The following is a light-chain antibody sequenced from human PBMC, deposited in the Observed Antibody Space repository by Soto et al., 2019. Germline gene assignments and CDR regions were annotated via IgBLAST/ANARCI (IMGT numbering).Light chain of an antibody. CDR3: NLFTTQSTLV. CDR2: DVS. CDR1: SSDVGAYNY. J-gene: IGLJ2*01. V-gene: IGLV2-14*03. Sequence: QSVLTQPASVSGSPGQSITISCTGTSSDVGAYNYVSWYQHHPGKAPKLMIYDVSNRPSGVSNRFSGSKSGNTASLTISGLQSEDESDFYCNLFTTQSTLVFGGGTKLTVL.